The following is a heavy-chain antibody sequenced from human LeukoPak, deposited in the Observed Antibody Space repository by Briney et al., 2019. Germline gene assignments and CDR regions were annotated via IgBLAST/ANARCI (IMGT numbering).Heavy chain of an antibody. CDR1: GYSISSGYY. J-gene: IGHJ4*02. V-gene: IGHV4-38-2*02. CDR3: AREARYYYDSSGSSLFDY. D-gene: IGHD3-22*01. CDR2: IYHSGST. Sequence: SETLSLTCAVSGYSISSGYYWGWIRQPPGKGLEWIGSIYHSGSTYYNPSLKSRVTISVDTSKNQFSLKLSSVTAADTAVYYCAREARYYYDSSGSSLFDYWGQGTLVTVSS.